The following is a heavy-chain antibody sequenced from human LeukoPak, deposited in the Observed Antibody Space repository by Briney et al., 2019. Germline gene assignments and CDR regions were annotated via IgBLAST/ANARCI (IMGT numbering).Heavy chain of an antibody. Sequence: ASVKVSCKASGYTFTGYYMHWVRRAPGQGLEWMGWINPNSGGTNYAQKFQGRVTMTRDTSISTAYMELSRLRSDDTAVYYCAREGGYRYQDYFDYWGQGTLVTVSS. J-gene: IGHJ4*02. CDR3: AREGGYRYQDYFDY. CDR1: GYTFTGYY. CDR2: INPNSGGT. D-gene: IGHD6-13*01. V-gene: IGHV1-2*02.